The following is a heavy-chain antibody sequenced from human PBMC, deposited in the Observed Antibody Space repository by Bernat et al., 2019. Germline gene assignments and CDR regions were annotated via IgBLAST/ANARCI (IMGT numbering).Heavy chain of an antibody. CDR3: ERGIVATGYYFDY. CDR2: IYYSGST. D-gene: IGHD5-12*01. Sequence: QVQLQESGPGLVKPSQTLSLTCTVSGGSISSGGYYWSWIRQHPVKGLEWIGYIYYSGSTYYNPSLKSRVTISVDPSKNQFSLKLSSVTAADTAVYYCERGIVATGYYFDYGGQGTLVTVS. V-gene: IGHV4-31*03. CDR1: GGSISSGGYY. J-gene: IGHJ4*02.